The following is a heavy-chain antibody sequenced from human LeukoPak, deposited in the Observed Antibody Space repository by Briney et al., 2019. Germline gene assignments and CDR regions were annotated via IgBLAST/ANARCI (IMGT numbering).Heavy chain of an antibody. D-gene: IGHD2-15*01. J-gene: IGHJ6*04. CDR1: GYTFTSYG. V-gene: IGHV1-18*04. CDR2: ISAYNGNT. CDR3: ARVGGGAYYYGMDV. Sequence: RASVKVSCKASGYTFTSYGISWVRQAPGQGLEWMGWISAYNGNTNYAQKLQGRVTMTTDTSTSTAYMELRSLRSDDTAVYYCARVGGGAYYYGMDVWGKGTTVTVSP.